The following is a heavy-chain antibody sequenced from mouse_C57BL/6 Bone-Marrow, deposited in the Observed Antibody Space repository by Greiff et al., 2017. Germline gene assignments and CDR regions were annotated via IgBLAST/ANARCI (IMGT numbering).Heavy chain of an antibody. CDR3: ARPCSYWYFDV. CDR1: GYTFTSYG. J-gene: IGHJ1*03. CDR2: IYPRSGNT. V-gene: IGHV1-81*01. Sequence: VKLVESGAELARPGASVKLSCKASGYTFTSYGISWVKQRTGQGLEWIGEIYPRSGNTYYNEKFKGKATLTADKSSSTAYMELRSLTSEDSAVYFCARPCSYWYFDVWGTGTTVTVSS.